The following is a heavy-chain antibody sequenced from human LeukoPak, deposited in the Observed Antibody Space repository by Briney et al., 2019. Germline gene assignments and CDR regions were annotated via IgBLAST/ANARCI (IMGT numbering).Heavy chain of an antibody. CDR1: GYTFCSYD. CDR3: ARRVGSGWPVQH. J-gene: IGHJ1*01. D-gene: IGHD6-19*01. CDR2: MNPNSGNT. Sequence: ASVKVSSKASGYTFCSYDINWVRQATGQGLKWMGWMNPNSGNTGYAQKFQGRLNMTRNTSISTAYMELSSLRSEDTAVYYCARRVGSGWPVQHWGQGTLVTVSS. V-gene: IGHV1-8*01.